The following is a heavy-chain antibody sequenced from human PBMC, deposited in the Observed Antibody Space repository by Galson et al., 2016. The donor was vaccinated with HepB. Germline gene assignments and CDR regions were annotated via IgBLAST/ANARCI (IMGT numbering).Heavy chain of an antibody. Sequence: SVKVSCKASGYSFATYGITWVRQAPGQGLEWMGWVSPYAGNTRYAEKFQGRVTMTTDTSTTTAYMELTNLKSDDTALYYCARGASWLDPWGQGTLVTVSS. CDR3: ARGASWLDP. J-gene: IGHJ5*02. CDR2: VSPYAGNT. CDR1: GYSFATYG. V-gene: IGHV1-18*01.